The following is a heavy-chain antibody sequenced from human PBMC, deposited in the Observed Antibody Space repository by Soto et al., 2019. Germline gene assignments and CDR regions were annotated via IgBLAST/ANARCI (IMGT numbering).Heavy chain of an antibody. J-gene: IGHJ4*02. Sequence: GGSLRLSCAASGFTFSSYGMHWVRQAPGKGLEWVAVISYDGSNKYYADSVKGRFTISRDNSKNTLYLQMNSLRAEDTAVYYCAILRLEGPFDYWGQGTLVTVSS. CDR1: GFTFSSYG. CDR3: AILRLEGPFDY. D-gene: IGHD6-25*01. CDR2: ISYDGSNK. V-gene: IGHV3-30*03.